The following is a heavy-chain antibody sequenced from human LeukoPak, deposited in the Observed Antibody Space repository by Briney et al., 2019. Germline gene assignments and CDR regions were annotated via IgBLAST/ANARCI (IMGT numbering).Heavy chain of an antibody. CDR2: IYTSGST. J-gene: IGHJ6*02. D-gene: IGHD3-10*01. Sequence: SETLSLTCTVSGGSISSYYWSWIRQPVGKGLEWIGRIYTSGSTNYNPSLKSRVTMSVDTSKTQCSLKLSSVTAADTAVYYCARDDMVRGVIDYYYGMDVWGQGTTVTVSS. V-gene: IGHV4-4*07. CDR1: GGSISSYY. CDR3: ARDDMVRGVIDYYYGMDV.